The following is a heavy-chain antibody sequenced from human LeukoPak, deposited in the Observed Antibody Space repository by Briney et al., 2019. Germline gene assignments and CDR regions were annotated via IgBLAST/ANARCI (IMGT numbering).Heavy chain of an antibody. CDR3: ARAPYSSGMPSDY. J-gene: IGHJ4*02. CDR1: GYTFTSYD. Sequence: ASVKVSCKASGYTFTSYDINWVRQATGQGLEWMGWMNPNSGNTGYAQKFQGKVTITRNTSISTAYMELSSLRSEDMAVYYCARAPYSSGMPSDYWGQGTLVTVSS. CDR2: MNPNSGNT. V-gene: IGHV1-8*03. D-gene: IGHD6-19*01.